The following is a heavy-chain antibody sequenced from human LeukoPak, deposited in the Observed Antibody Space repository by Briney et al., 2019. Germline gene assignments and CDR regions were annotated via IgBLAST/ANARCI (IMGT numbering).Heavy chain of an antibody. CDR2: ISSSSSTI. Sequence: PGGSLRLSCAASGFTFSIYSMNWVRQAPGKGLEWVSYISSSSSTIYYADSVKGRFTISRDNAKNSLYLQMNSLRAEDTAVYYCARDRGYSYGWYFDYWGQGTLVTVSS. D-gene: IGHD5-18*01. V-gene: IGHV3-48*01. CDR1: GFTFSIYS. CDR3: ARDRGYSYGWYFDY. J-gene: IGHJ4*02.